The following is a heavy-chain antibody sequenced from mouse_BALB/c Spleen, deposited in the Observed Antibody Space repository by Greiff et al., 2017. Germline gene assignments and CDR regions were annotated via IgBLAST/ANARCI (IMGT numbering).Heavy chain of an antibody. V-gene: IGHV3-2*02. D-gene: IGHD2-3*01. CDR2: ISYSGST. J-gene: IGHJ4*01. CDR1: GYSITSDYA. Sequence: ESGPGLVKPSQSLSLTCTVTGYSITSDYAWNWIRQFPGNKLEWMGYISYSGSTSYNPSLKSRISITRDTSKNQFFLQLNSVTTEDTATYYCARLRDYDGYLYAMDYWGQGTSVTVSS. CDR3: ARLRDYDGYLYAMDY.